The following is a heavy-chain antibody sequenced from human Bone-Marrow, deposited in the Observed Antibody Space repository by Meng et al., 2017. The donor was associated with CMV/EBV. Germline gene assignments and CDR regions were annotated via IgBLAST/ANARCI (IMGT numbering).Heavy chain of an antibody. CDR3: ARDAKGVVPAVNDAFDI. D-gene: IGHD2-2*01. J-gene: IGHJ3*02. V-gene: IGHV4-59*01. CDR1: GGSISSYY. CDR2: IYYSGST. Sequence: SETLSLTCTVSGGSISSYYWSWIRQPPGKGLEWIGYIYYSGSTNYNPSLKSRVTISVDTSKNQFSLKLSSVTAADTAVYYCARDAKGVVPAVNDAFDIWGQGTMVTVSS.